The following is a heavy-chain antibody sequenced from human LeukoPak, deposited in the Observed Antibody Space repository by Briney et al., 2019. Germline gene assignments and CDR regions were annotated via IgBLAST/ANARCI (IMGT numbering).Heavy chain of an antibody. CDR3: ARMRSGRSSWDFDY. J-gene: IGHJ4*02. CDR2: IYYSGST. Sequence: SETLSLTCTVSGGSIRGYYWGWIRQPPGKGLEWIGYIYYSGSTNYNPSLKSRVTISVDTSKNQFSLKLSSVTAADTAVYYCARMRSGRSSWDFDYWGQGNLVTVSS. D-gene: IGHD6-6*01. V-gene: IGHV4-59*01. CDR1: GGSIRGYY.